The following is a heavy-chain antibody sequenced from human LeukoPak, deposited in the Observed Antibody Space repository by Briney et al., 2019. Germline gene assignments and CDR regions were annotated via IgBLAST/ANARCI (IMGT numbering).Heavy chain of an antibody. CDR1: GYTFTSYY. D-gene: IGHD2-15*01. J-gene: IGHJ4*02. CDR3: ATKYCSGGSCPRTLGY. CDR2: INPSGGST. Sequence: ASVKVSCKASGYTFTSYYMHWVRQAPGQGLEWMGIINPSGGSTSYAQKFQGRVTMTEDTSTDTAYMELSSLRSEDTAVYYCATKYCSGGSCPRTLGYWGQGTLVTVSS. V-gene: IGHV1-46*01.